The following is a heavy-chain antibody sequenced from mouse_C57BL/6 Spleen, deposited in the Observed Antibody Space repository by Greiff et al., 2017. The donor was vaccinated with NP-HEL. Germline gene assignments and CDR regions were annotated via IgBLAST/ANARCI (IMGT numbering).Heavy chain of an antibody. D-gene: IGHD1-1*01. CDR2: ISSGGDYI. Sequence: DVHLVESGEGLVKPGGSLKLSCAASGFTVSSYAMSWVRQTPEKRLEWVAYISSGGDYIYYADIVKGRFTISKDNARNSLYLQMRSLESEDTAMYYCTREYGSSSRFAYWGQGTLVTVSA. CDR3: TREYGSSSRFAY. CDR1: GFTVSSYA. J-gene: IGHJ3*01. V-gene: IGHV5-9-1*02.